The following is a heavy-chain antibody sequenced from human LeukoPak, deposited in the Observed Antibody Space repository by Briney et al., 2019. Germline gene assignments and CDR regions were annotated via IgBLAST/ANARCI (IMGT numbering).Heavy chain of an antibody. J-gene: IGHJ5*02. CDR2: INPSGGST. CDR1: GYTFTSYY. V-gene: IGHV1-46*01. D-gene: IGHD3-22*01. CDR3: ARLFDSSGYGHNWFDP. Sequence: ASVKVSCTASGYTFTSYYMHWVRQAPGQGLEWMGIINPSGGSTSYAQKFQGRVTMTRDTSTSTVYMELSSLRSEDTAVYYCARLFDSSGYGHNWFDPWGQGTLVTVSS.